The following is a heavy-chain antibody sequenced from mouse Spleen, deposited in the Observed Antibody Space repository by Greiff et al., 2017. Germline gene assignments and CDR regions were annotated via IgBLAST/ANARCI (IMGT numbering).Heavy chain of an antibody. D-gene: IGHD4-1*01. Sequence: EVKLMESGGGLVKPGGSLKLSCAASGFTFSSYAMSWVRQTPEKRLEWVATISSGGSYTYYPDSVKGRFTISRDNAKNTLYLQMSSLRSEDTAMYYCASPWLTGTNYFDYWGQGTTLTVSS. CDR2: ISSGGSYT. CDR3: ASPWLTGTNYFDY. CDR1: GFTFSSYA. J-gene: IGHJ2*01. V-gene: IGHV5-9-1*01.